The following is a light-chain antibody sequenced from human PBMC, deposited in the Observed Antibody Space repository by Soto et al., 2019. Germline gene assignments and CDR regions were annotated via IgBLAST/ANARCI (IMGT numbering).Light chain of an antibody. CDR1: SSDVGAYHF. CDR3: SSYTSSNTPYV. CDR2: EVT. J-gene: IGLJ1*01. Sequence: QSALTQPASVSGSPGQSITISCTGSSSDVGAYHFVSWYQHHPGKAPKLILYEVTARPSGVSSRFSGSKSGNTASLTISGLQADDEDNYYCSSYTSSNTPYVFGTGTKVTVL. V-gene: IGLV2-14*01.